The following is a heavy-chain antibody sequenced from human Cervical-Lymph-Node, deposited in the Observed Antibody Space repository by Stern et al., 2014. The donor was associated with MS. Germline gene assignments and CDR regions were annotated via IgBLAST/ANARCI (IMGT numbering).Heavy chain of an antibody. J-gene: IGHJ3*02. CDR1: GFTFTSSA. Sequence: QLVESGPEVKKPGTSVKVSCKASGFTFTSSAVQWVRQARGQGLAWIGWIGVERGNQNNDQKLQERVNITREQSTRTAYMELSSLRSEDTAVYYCAAINDYYDSSGYDAFDIWGQGTMVTVSS. CDR2: IGVERGNQ. CDR3: AAINDYYDSSGYDAFDI. V-gene: IGHV1-58*01. D-gene: IGHD3-22*01.